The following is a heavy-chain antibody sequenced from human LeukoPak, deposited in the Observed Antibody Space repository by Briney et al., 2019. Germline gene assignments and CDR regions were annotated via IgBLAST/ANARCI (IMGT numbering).Heavy chain of an antibody. CDR2: ISWDGGSK. D-gene: IGHD3-22*01. Sequence: GGSLRLSCAASGFTFGDYAMHWVRQAPGKGLEWVSLISWDGGSKYYADSVKGRFTISRDNSKNSLYLQMNSLRAEDTALYYCAKDISSGYYYLDYWGQGTLVTVSS. V-gene: IGHV3-43D*04. J-gene: IGHJ4*02. CDR1: GFTFGDYA. CDR3: AKDISSGYYYLDY.